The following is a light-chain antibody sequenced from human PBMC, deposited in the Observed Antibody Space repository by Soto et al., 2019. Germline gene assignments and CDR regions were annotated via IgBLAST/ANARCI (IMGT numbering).Light chain of an antibody. Sequence: QAVVRQPPSVSGAPGQRVTISCTGSRSNIGAGYDVRWYQQLPGTAPKVLIYTNSNRPSGVPDRFSGSNSGTSAPLAITGLQAEDEAEYYCQSYDSSLSVVFGGGTKLTVL. J-gene: IGLJ2*01. CDR2: TNS. CDR1: RSNIGAGYD. CDR3: QSYDSSLSVV. V-gene: IGLV1-40*01.